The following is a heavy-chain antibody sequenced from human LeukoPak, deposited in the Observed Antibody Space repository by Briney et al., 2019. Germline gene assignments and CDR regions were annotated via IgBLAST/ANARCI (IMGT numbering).Heavy chain of an antibody. Sequence: GGSLRLSCAASGFTFDDYAMHWVRQAPGKGLEWVSGISWNSGSIGYADSVKGRFTVSRDNAKNSLYLQMNSLRAEDTALYYCAKDVIAAAAYAFDIWGQGTMVTVSS. V-gene: IGHV3-9*01. J-gene: IGHJ3*02. CDR2: ISWNSGSI. CDR3: AKDVIAAAAYAFDI. CDR1: GFTFDDYA. D-gene: IGHD6-13*01.